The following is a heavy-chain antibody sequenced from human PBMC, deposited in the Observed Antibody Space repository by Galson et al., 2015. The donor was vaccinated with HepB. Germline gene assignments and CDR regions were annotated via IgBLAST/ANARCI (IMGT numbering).Heavy chain of an antibody. Sequence: ETLSLTCTLSGGSISSRYCSWIRQSPGKGLEYIGYIYDKITNYNPSLKGRVTISPDTTKNQISLKLISMTAGDTAVYYCASRQVLSYGMDVWGPGTTVVVSS. CDR1: GGSISSRY. D-gene: IGHD2-8*01. CDR2: IYDKIT. J-gene: IGHJ6*02. V-gene: IGHV4-59*08. CDR3: ASRQVLSYGMDV.